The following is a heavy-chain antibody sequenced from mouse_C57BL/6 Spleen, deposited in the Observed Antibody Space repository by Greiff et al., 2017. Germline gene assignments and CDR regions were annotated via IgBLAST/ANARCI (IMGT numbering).Heavy chain of an antibody. V-gene: IGHV1-80*01. Sequence: QVQLQQSGAELVKPGASVKISCKASGYAFSSYWMNWVKQRPGKGLEWIGQIYPGDGDTNYNGKFKGKATLTADKSSSTAYMQLSSLTSEDSAVDFGARSGIDGYYWYFDVWGTGTTVTVSS. CDR3: ARSGIDGYYWYFDV. CDR2: IYPGDGDT. CDR1: GYAFSSYW. J-gene: IGHJ1*03. D-gene: IGHD2-3*01.